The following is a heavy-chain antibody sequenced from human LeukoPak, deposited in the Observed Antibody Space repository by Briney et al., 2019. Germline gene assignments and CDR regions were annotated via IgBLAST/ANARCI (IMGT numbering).Heavy chain of an antibody. Sequence: ASVKVSCKVSGYTLTELSMHWVRQAPGKGLEWMGGFDPEDGETIYAQKFQGRVTMTEDTSTDTAYMELSSLRSEDTAVYYCARESCSSTSCYDYFDYWGQGTLVTVSS. D-gene: IGHD2-2*01. J-gene: IGHJ4*02. CDR2: FDPEDGET. CDR3: ARESCSSTSCYDYFDY. CDR1: GYTLTELS. V-gene: IGHV1-24*01.